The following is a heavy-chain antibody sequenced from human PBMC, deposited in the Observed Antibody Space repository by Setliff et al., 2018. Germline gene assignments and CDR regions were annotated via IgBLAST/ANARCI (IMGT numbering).Heavy chain of an antibody. J-gene: IGHJ5*01. Sequence: SVKVSCKASGYTFTNYGITWVRQAPGQGLQWLGRFIPILGATNYAQNFQGRVTITADESTSTGYMELRSLRSDDTAVYYCARELRSPYWHLDSWGQGTQVTVSS. CDR1: GYTFTNYG. CDR3: ARELRSPYWHLDS. V-gene: IGHV1-69*13. D-gene: IGHD3-16*01. CDR2: FIPILGAT.